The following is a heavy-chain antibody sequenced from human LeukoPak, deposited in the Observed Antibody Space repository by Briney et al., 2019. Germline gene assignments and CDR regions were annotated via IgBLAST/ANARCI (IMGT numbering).Heavy chain of an antibody. J-gene: IGHJ3*02. Sequence: SQTLSLTCDVSGGSISSGGYSWSWIRQPPGKVLEWIGYIYHSGSTYYNPSLKSRVTISVDRSKNQFSLKLSSVTAADTAVYYCARGPSRSAFDIWGQGTMVTVSS. CDR1: GGSISSGGYS. CDR3: ARGPSRSAFDI. V-gene: IGHV4-30-2*01. CDR2: IYHSGST.